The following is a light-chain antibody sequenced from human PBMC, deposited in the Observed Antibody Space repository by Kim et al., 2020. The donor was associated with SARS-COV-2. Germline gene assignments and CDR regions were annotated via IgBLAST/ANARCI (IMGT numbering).Light chain of an antibody. Sequence: DIVLTQSPAILSLSPGERATLSCRASQSVSNFLAWYQQKPGQPPRLLIYDASNRAAGIPARFGGSGSGTDFTLTISSLEPEDFAVYYCQQRDSGPPAFGEGTRLGIK. CDR1: QSVSNF. CDR2: DAS. J-gene: IGKJ5*01. V-gene: IGKV3-11*01. CDR3: QQRDSGPPA.